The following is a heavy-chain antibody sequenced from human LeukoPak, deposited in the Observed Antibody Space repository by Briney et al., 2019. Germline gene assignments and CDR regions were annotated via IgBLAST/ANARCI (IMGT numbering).Heavy chain of an antibody. V-gene: IGHV1-18*01. CDR1: GYTFTSYG. Sequence: ASVKVSCKASGYTFTSYGISWVRQAPGQGLEWMGWISAYNGNTNYAQKLQGRVTMTTDTSTSTAYMELRSLRSDDTAVYYCARDVKRLGVLSLYVVPLDYWGQGTLVTVSS. D-gene: IGHD3-16*02. J-gene: IGHJ4*02. CDR3: ARDVKRLGVLSLYVVPLDY. CDR2: ISAYNGNT.